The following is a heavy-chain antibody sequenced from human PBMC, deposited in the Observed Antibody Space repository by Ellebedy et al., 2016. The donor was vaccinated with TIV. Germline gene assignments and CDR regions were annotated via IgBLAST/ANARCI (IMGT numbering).Heavy chain of an antibody. J-gene: IGHJ4*02. CDR3: AHVSLLSGYYDSSGYFDY. CDR1: GFSLSTSGVG. CDR2: IYWDDDK. D-gene: IGHD3-22*01. V-gene: IGHV2-5*02. Sequence: SGPTLVKPTQTLTLTCTFSGFSLSTSGVGVGWIRQPPGKALEWLALIYWDDDKRYSPSLKSRLTITKDTSKNQVVLTMTNMDPVDTATYYCAHVSLLSGYYDSSGYFDYWGQGTLVTVSS.